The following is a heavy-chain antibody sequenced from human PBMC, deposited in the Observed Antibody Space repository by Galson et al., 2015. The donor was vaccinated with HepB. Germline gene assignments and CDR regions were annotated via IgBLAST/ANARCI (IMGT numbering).Heavy chain of an antibody. CDR2: SRNKANGYTT. D-gene: IGHD3-10*01. Sequence: SLRLSCAVSGFTFSDHYMDWVRQAPGKGLEWVGRSRNKANGYTTFYAASVKGRFIISRDDSKNALYLQMDSLKTGDTAVYYCARAGGSGSYTFDYWGQGSLVTVSS. CDR3: ARAGGSGSYTFDY. CDR1: GFTFSDHY. J-gene: IGHJ4*02. V-gene: IGHV3-72*01.